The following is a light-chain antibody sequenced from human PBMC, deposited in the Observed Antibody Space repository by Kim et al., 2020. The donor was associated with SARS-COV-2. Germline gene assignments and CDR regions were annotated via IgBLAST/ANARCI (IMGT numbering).Light chain of an antibody. CDR1: SGHSSYA. CDR2: VDNDGSH. J-gene: IGLJ3*02. Sequence: ASVELTGTLSSGHSSYANAWHQQQPGKGTRYVMKVDNDGSHFKGDGIPDRFSGSSSGAERYLTISSLQSEDEADYYCQTWGTGIRVFGGGTQLTVL. CDR3: QTWGTGIRV. V-gene: IGLV4-69*01.